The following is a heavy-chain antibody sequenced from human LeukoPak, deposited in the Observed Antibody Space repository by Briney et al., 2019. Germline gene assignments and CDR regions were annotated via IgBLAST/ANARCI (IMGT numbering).Heavy chain of an antibody. J-gene: IGHJ4*02. CDR1: GGSISSGGYS. D-gene: IGHD3-22*01. V-gene: IGHV4-30-2*01. CDR3: ARGRAPQNYYDSSGYYHPLGY. Sequence: SQTLSLTCAVSGGSISSGGYSWSWIRQPPGKGREWIGYIYHSGSTYYNPSLKSRVTISVDRSKNQFSLKLSSVTAADTAVYYCARGRAPQNYYDSSGYYHPLGYWGQGTLVTVSS. CDR2: IYHSGST.